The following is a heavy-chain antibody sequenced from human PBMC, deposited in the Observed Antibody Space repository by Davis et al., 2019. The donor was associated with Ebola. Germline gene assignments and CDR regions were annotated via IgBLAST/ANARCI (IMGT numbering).Heavy chain of an antibody. Sequence: PSETLSLTCTVSGGSISSSSYYWGWIRQPPGKGLEWIGSIYYSGSTYYNPSLKSRVTISVDTSKNQFSLKLSSVTAADTAVYYCARREPDYYGMDVWGQGTTVTVSS. V-gene: IGHV4-39*01. D-gene: IGHD1-14*01. CDR3: ARREPDYYGMDV. CDR2: IYYSGST. CDR1: GGSISSSSYY. J-gene: IGHJ6*02.